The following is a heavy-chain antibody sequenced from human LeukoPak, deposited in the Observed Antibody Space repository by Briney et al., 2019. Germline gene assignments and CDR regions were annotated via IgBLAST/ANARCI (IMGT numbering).Heavy chain of an antibody. J-gene: IGHJ6*02. D-gene: IGHD4/OR15-4a*01. CDR3: AREDPQTRVPEGMDV. CDR1: GGSISYYY. Sequence: SETLFLTCTVSGGSISYYYWSWIRQSPGKGLEWIGYIYYSGTTDYNPSLKSRVTISVDRSKNQLSLQLRSVTAADSAVYYCAREDPQTRVPEGMDVWGQGTTVTVSS. V-gene: IGHV4-59*01. CDR2: IYYSGTT.